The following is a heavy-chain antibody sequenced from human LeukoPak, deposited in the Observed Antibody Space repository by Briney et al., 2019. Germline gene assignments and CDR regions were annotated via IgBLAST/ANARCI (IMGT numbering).Heavy chain of an antibody. Sequence: GGSLRLSCAASGFTFSSYWMNWVRQAPGKGLEWVANIKQDGSEKYYVDSVKGRFTISRDNTKNSLYLQMNSLRAEDTTVFYCARDQYDTWSRRGNFDSWGQGTLVIVSS. CDR2: IKQDGSEK. J-gene: IGHJ4*02. CDR3: ARDQYDTWSRRGNFDS. D-gene: IGHD3-3*01. V-gene: IGHV3-7*03. CDR1: GFTFSSYW.